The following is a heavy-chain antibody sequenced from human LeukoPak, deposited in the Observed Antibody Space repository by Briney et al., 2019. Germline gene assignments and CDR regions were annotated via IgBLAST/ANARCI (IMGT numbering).Heavy chain of an antibody. CDR1: GASITSYY. Sequence: SETLSLTCTVSGASITSYYWNWIRQPPGKGLEGIGHFYYSGGDNYNPSLKSRITISVYTSNNHYSLNLIYVTAADTAVYYCVRGYCSSATCYHFDSWGQGNLVTVSS. CDR2: FYYSGGD. CDR3: VRGYCSSATCYHFDS. D-gene: IGHD2-2*01. J-gene: IGHJ4*02. V-gene: IGHV4-59*01.